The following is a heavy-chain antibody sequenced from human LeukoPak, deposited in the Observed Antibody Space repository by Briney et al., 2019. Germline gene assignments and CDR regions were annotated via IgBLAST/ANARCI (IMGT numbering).Heavy chain of an antibody. V-gene: IGHV4-59*08. CDR3: ARHFTYYYDSSGYPRDAFDI. CDR2: MYYSGST. J-gene: IGHJ3*02. CDR1: GGSISGYY. Sequence: SETLSLTRTVSGGSISGYYLSWIRQSPEKGLVWIGYMYYSGSTNYNPSLKSRVTISIDMSKNQFSLKLSSVTAADTALYYCARHFTYYYDSSGYPRDAFDIWGQGTMVTVSS. D-gene: IGHD3-22*01.